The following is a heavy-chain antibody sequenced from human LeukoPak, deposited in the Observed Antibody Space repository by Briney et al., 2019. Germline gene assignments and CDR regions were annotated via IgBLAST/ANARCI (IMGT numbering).Heavy chain of an antibody. CDR2: VYYSGNT. CDR3: ARHSGSYLKSALHI. D-gene: IGHD1-26*01. Sequence: SETLSLTCTVSGGYIISRSHYWGWIRQPPGKGLEWIGSVYYSGNTYYNPSLKTRATISIDTPTSKNQFSLTLSSVTAADTAVYYCARHSGSYLKSALHIWGQGTMVTVSS. CDR1: GGYIISRSHY. V-gene: IGHV4-39*01. J-gene: IGHJ3*02.